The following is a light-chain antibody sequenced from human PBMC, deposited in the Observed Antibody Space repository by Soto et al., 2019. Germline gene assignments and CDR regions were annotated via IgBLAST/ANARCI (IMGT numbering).Light chain of an antibody. CDR2: DAS. J-gene: IGKJ5*01. Sequence: ETVLTQSPAYLSVSPGEAATLSCRASQSINTFLAWYQQRPGQAPRLLIYDASKKVAGVPARFSGSGSGTDFTLTISSLVPEEFAVYYCQQRSDWLPITFGQGTRLEIK. CDR3: QQRSDWLPIT. V-gene: IGKV3-11*01. CDR1: QSINTF.